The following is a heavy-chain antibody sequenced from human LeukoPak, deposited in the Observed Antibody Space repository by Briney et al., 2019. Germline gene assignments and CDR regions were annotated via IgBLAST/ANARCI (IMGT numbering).Heavy chain of an antibody. CDR1: GFTSRSYA. Sequence: HAGGSLKLSCAVSGFTSRSYALSWVRQAPGKGLEWVSAITGSTGRTYYADSVKGRFTISRDNSKSTLFLQMNSLRAEDTAVYYCARRGDLWSGPTYYFDHWGQGTLVTVSS. J-gene: IGHJ4*02. CDR2: ITGSTGRT. CDR3: ARRGDLWSGPTYYFDH. V-gene: IGHV3-23*01. D-gene: IGHD3-3*01.